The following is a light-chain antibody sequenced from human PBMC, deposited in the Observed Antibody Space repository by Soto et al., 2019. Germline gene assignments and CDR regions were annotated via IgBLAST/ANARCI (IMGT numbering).Light chain of an antibody. CDR1: SSNIGYNF. CDR3: AAWDDSLSGPV. Sequence: QSVLTQPPSASGTPGQRVTISCSGSSSNIGYNFGYWYQHRPGTAPKLLISRNNERPSGVPDRFSGSKSGTSASLAIGGLRSEDEADYYCAAWDDSLSGPVFGGGTKLTVL. J-gene: IGLJ2*01. V-gene: IGLV1-47*01. CDR2: RNN.